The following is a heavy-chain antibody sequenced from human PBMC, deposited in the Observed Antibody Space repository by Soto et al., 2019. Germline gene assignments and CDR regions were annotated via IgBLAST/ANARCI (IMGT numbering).Heavy chain of an antibody. Sequence: QLQLQESGPGLVKPSETLSLTCTVSGVSISSSDYFWGWIRQPPGKGLEWLGTISSTGSAYYNPSLKSHVAISIDTSHNHFSLQQPSVTATDTAVYYCAGRRAPGDNEDWPTSGSVPVDFWGQGTLVTVSS. D-gene: IGHD7-27*01. CDR1: GVSISSSDYF. V-gene: IGHV4-39*02. CDR3: AGRRAPGDNEDWPTSGSVPVDF. CDR2: ISSTGSA. J-gene: IGHJ4*02.